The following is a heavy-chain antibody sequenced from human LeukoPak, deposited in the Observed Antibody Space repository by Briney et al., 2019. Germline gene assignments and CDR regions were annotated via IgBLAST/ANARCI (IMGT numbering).Heavy chain of an antibody. CDR3: ARGPAYCGGDCYSSVDY. CDR2: ISYDGSNK. Sequence: GGSLRLSCAASGFTISSYAMHWVRQAPGKGLEWVAVISYDGSNKYYADSAKGRFTISRDNSKNTLYLQMNSLRAEDTAVYYCARGPAYCGGDCYSSVDYWGQGTLVTVSS. V-gene: IGHV3-30*04. J-gene: IGHJ4*02. D-gene: IGHD2-21*02. CDR1: GFTISSYA.